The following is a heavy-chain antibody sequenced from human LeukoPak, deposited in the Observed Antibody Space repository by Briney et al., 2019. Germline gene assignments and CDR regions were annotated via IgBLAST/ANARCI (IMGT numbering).Heavy chain of an antibody. CDR2: IYSGGST. J-gene: IGHJ4*02. CDR3: ARVRDGYNDYYFDY. Sequence: TGGSLRLSCAASGFTVSSNYMSWVRQAPGKGLEWVSVIYSGGSTYYADSVKGRFTISRDNSKNTLYLQMNSLRAEDTAVYYCARVRDGYNDYYFDYWGQGTLVTVSS. D-gene: IGHD5-24*01. CDR1: GFTVSSNY. V-gene: IGHV3-53*01.